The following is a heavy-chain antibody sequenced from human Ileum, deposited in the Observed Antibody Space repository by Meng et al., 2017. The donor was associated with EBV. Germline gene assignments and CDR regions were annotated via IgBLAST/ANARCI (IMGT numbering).Heavy chain of an antibody. CDR1: GFTFSSYA. J-gene: IGHJ4*02. Sequence: QGQLVEAGGGVVQPGRSLRLSCAASGFTFSSYAMHWVRQAPGKGLEWVAVISYDGSNKYYADSVKGRFTISRDNSKNTLYLQMNSLRAEDTAVYYCARDQSDYFDYWGQGTLVTVSS. CDR3: ARDQSDYFDY. V-gene: IGHV3-30-3*01. CDR2: ISYDGSNK.